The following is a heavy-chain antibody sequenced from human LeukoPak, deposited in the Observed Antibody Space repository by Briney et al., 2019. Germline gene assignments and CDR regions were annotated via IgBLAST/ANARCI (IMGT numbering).Heavy chain of an antibody. CDR2: ISNGGGT. Sequence: SETLSLTRTVSGDSLSGNYRTWIRQSPGKGLEWIGYISNGGGTNYNPSLKSRVTISVDSSKNQFSLKLNSVTAADTAVYYCATGYTSRFDDWGQGTLVIVSS. V-gene: IGHV4-59*08. D-gene: IGHD5-18*01. CDR3: ATGYTSRFDD. J-gene: IGHJ4*02. CDR1: GDSLSGNY.